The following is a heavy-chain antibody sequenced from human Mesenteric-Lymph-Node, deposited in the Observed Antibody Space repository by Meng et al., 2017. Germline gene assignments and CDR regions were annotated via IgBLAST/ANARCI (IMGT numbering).Heavy chain of an antibody. CDR1: QFNFNDYA. J-gene: IGHJ4*02. CDR3: VRGNNWALDY. D-gene: IGHD1-20*01. V-gene: IGHV3-9*01. CDR2: ISWNSATI. Sequence: SLKISCAASQFNFNDYAMHWVRQGPGKGLEWVSGISWNSATIGYADSVKGRFTISRDNAKNTLYLQMNSLKVEDTAIYYCVRGNNWALDYWGQGTLVTVSS.